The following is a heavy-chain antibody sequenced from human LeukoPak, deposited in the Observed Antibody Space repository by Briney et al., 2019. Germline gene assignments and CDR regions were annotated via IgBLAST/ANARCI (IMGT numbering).Heavy chain of an antibody. V-gene: IGHV5-51*01. J-gene: IGHJ4*02. CDR3: ARQRATTLVRGDMAPDF. CDR1: GYSFTSYW. D-gene: IGHD3-10*01. Sequence: SGESLQISCKGSGYSFTSYWIGWVRQMPGEGLEWMGIIYPGDSDTRYGPSFQGQGTISADKSISTAYLQWSNLKASDTAMYYCARQRATTLVRGDMAPDFWGQGTLVTVSS. CDR2: IYPGDSDT.